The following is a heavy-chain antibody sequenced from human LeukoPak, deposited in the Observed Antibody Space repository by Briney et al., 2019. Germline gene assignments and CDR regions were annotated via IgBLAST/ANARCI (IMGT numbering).Heavy chain of an antibody. Sequence: GGSLRLSCAASGVTFSSYGMHWVRQAPGKGLEWVAFIRYDGSNKYYADSVKGRFTISRDTSKNTLYLQMNSLSAEDTAVYYCEKKRERIAGAGHGDQGTLVTAS. CDR3: EKKRERIAGAGH. CDR1: GVTFSSYG. J-gene: IGHJ4*02. CDR2: IRYDGSNK. D-gene: IGHD6-19*01. V-gene: IGHV3-30*02.